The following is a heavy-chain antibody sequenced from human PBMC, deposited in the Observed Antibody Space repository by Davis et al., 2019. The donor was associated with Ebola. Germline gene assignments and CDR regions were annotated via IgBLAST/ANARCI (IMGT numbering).Heavy chain of an antibody. J-gene: IGHJ4*02. Sequence: GGSLRLSCLASGFDFKTYAINWLRQAPEKRLEWVSSISGSGERTYYADSVEGRFTISRDNAKNSLYLQMNSLTPEDTAFYYYARVNVVAAGSFDFWGQGTRVTVSA. V-gene: IGHV3-23*01. CDR2: ISGSGERT. D-gene: IGHD6-13*01. CDR3: ARVNVVAAGSFDF. CDR1: GFDFKTYA.